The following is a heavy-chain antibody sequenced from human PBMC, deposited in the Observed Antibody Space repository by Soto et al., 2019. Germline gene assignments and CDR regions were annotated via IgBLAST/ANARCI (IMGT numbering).Heavy chain of an antibody. J-gene: IGHJ4*02. CDR1: GYTFTNYG. V-gene: IGHV1-18*01. CDR2: ISAYNGNT. CDR3: AGERHKYSSGWYGVDY. Sequence: QVQLVQSGAEVKKPGASVKVSCKASGYTFTNYGISWVRQAPGQGLEWMGWISAYNGNTNYAQKLQDRVTMTTDTSTSTVYMERRSLRSDETAVYYCAGERHKYSSGWYGVDYWGQGTLVTVSS. D-gene: IGHD6-19*01.